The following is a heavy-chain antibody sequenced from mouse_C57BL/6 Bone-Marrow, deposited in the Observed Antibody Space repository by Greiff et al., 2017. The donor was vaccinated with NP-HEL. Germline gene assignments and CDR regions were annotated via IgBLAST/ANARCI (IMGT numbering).Heavy chain of an antibody. Sequence: EVQRVESGGGLVQPGGSLKLSCAASGFTFSDYYMYWVRQTPEKRLEWVAYISNGGGSTYYPDTVKGRFTISRDNAKNTLYLQMSRLKSEDTAMYYCASLYYSNSYAMDYWGQGTSVTVSS. CDR2: ISNGGGST. V-gene: IGHV5-12*01. J-gene: IGHJ4*01. CDR1: GFTFSDYY. CDR3: ASLYYSNSYAMDY. D-gene: IGHD2-5*01.